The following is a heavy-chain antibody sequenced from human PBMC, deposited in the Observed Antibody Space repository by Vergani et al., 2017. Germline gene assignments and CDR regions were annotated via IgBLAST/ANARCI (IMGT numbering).Heavy chain of an antibody. J-gene: IGHJ5*02. CDR3: ARGDLEEYSGYDGLNWFDP. D-gene: IGHD5-12*01. V-gene: IGHV1-18*01. CDR2: ISAYNGNT. Sequence: QVQLVQSGAEVKKPGASVKVSCKASGYTFTSYGISWVRQAPGQGLEWMGGISAYNGNTNYAQKLQGRVTMTTDTSTSTAYMELRSLRSDDTAVYYCARGDLEEYSGYDGLNWFDPWGQGTLVTVSS. CDR1: GYTFTSYG.